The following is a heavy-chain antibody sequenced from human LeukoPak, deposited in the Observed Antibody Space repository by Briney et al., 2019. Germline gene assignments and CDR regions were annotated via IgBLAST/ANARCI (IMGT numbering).Heavy chain of an antibody. CDR2: ISYDGSNK. CDR3: AREALSSIAALDY. V-gene: IGHV3-30-3*01. J-gene: IGHJ4*02. D-gene: IGHD6-6*01. CDR1: GFTFSSYA. Sequence: GGSLRLSCAASGFTFSSYAMHWVRQAPGKGLEWVAVISYDGSNKYYADSVKGRFTISRDNSKNTLYLQMNSLRAEDTAVYYCAREALSSIAALDYWGQGTLVTVSS.